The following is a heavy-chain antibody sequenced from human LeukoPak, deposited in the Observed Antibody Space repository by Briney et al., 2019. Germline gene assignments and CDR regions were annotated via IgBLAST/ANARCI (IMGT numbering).Heavy chain of an antibody. D-gene: IGHD5-18*01. CDR2: ISSSGSTI. V-gene: IGHV3-11*01. CDR3: ARYSSNHYYYYYYMDV. Sequence: GGSLRLSCAASGFTFSDYYMSWIRQAPGKGLEWVSYISSSGSTIYYADSVKGRFTISRDNAKNSLYLQMNSLRAEDTAVYYCARYSSNHYYYYYYMDVWGKGTTVTISS. J-gene: IGHJ6*03. CDR1: GFTFSDYY.